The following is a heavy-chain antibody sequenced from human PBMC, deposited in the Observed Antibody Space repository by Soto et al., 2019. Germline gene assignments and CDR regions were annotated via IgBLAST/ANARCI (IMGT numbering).Heavy chain of an antibody. J-gene: IGHJ4*02. CDR2: VFSNDAK. Sequence: SGPTLVNPTETLTLTCSVSWFSLIHIRVGVGWIRQPPGKALEWLAHVFSNDAKSYSPSLKGRLTISRDTFRSQVVLTMTNVDPVDTATYFCARIERYSTYEYFDFWGQGTLVTVS. CDR1: WFSLIHIRVG. CDR3: ARIERYSTYEYFDF. V-gene: IGHV2-26*01. D-gene: IGHD5-12*01.